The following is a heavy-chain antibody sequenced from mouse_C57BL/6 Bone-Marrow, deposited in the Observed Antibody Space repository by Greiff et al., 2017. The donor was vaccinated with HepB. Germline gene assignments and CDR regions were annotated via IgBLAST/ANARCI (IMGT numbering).Heavy chain of an antibody. V-gene: IGHV1-82*01. Sequence: QVQLKQSGPELVKPGASVKISCKASGYAFSSSWMNWVKQRPGKGLEWIGRIYPGDGDTNYNGKFKGKATLTADKSSSTAYMQLSSLTSEDSAVYFCARSPHGGFAYWGQGTLVTVSA. D-gene: IGHD6-1*01. J-gene: IGHJ3*01. CDR2: IYPGDGDT. CDR1: GYAFSSSW. CDR3: ARSPHGGFAY.